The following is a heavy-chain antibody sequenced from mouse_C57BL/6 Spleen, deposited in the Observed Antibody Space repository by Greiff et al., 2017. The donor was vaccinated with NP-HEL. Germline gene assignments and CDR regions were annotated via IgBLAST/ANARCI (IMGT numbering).Heavy chain of an antibody. Sequence: QVQLQQPGAELVKPGASVKLSCKASGYTFTSYWMQWVKQRPGQGLEWIGEIDPSDSYTNYNQKFKGKATLTVDTSSSTAYMQLSSLTSEDSAVYYCASGNYGVNFDDWGQGTTLTVSS. V-gene: IGHV1-50*01. CDR1: GYTFTSYW. CDR3: ASGNYGVNFDD. J-gene: IGHJ2*01. CDR2: IDPSDSYT. D-gene: IGHD1-1*01.